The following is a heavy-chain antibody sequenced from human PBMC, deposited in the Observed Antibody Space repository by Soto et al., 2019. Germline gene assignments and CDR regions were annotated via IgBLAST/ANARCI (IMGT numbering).Heavy chain of an antibody. CDR1: GFTFSSFH. Sequence: PGGSLRLSCAASGFTFSSFHMNWVRQAPGRGLEWVAYITSSSDTIYYSDSVKGRFTISRDNGKNSLFLQMNSLRDEDTAVYYCARVVVVIPPGYYYAMDVWGQENTVTVSS. CDR3: ARVVVVIPPGYYYAMDV. D-gene: IGHD3-22*01. CDR2: ITSSSDTI. V-gene: IGHV3-48*02. J-gene: IGHJ6*02.